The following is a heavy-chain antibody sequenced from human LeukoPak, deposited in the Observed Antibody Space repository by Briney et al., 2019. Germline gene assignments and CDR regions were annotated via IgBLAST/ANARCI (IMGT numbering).Heavy chain of an antibody. CDR3: TRENYVPDS. D-gene: IGHD3-10*02. CDR1: GFMFSSNW. Sequence: PGGSLRLSCAASGFMFSSNWMSWVRLAPGKGLEWVASISNGGGATFYGDSVRGRFTVSRDDAKNSLFLQMNGLRSDDTAVYYCTRENYVPDSWGQGTLVAVSS. J-gene: IGHJ5*02. CDR2: ISNGGGAT. V-gene: IGHV3-7*03.